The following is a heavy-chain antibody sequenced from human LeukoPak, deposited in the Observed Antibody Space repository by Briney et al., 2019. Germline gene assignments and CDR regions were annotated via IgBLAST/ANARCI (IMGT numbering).Heavy chain of an antibody. D-gene: IGHD6-13*01. J-gene: IGHJ4*02. V-gene: IGHV1-24*01. CDR3: ATGVAAGGSLTG. CDR2: FDPEDGET. CDR1: GYTLTELS. Sequence: ASVKVSCKVSGYTLTELSMHWVRQAPGKGLEWMGGFDPEDGETIYAQKFQGRVTMTEDTSTDTAYMELSSLRSEDPAVYYCATGVAAGGSLTGWGQGTLVTVSS.